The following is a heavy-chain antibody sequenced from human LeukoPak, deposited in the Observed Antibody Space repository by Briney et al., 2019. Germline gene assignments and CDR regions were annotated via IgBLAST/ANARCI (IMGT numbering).Heavy chain of an antibody. CDR3: ARSNQADDY. D-gene: IGHD1-14*01. CDR2: INPGGSSI. V-gene: IGHV3-74*01. Sequence: GRSLRLSCAASGFTFSSYWMHWVRQAAGQGLVWVARINPGGSSIPYEDPVKGRFTISRDNAKNTLYLQMDSLRAEDTGVYYCARSNQADDYWGQGTLVTVSS. CDR1: GFTFSSYW. J-gene: IGHJ4*02.